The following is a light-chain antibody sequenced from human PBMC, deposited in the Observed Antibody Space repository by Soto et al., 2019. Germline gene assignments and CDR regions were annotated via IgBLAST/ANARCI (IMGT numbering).Light chain of an antibody. V-gene: IGKV3-15*01. Sequence: EFVLTQSPGTLSLSPGERATLSCRASQTVRSNLAWYQQKPGQGPRLLIYGASTRATGIPARFSGSGSETDFTLTINSLQSEDFAVYYCQQYNRWPWTFGQGTKVDIK. CDR2: GAS. CDR1: QTVRSN. J-gene: IGKJ1*01. CDR3: QQYNRWPWT.